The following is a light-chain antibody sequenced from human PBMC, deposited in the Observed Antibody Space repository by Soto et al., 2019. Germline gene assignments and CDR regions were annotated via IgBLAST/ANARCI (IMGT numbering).Light chain of an antibody. Sequence: DIVMTQSPDSLAVSLGERVTINCKSSQSVLYSSNNTNYLAWFQQKPGQPPKLLIYWASNRESGVPDRFSGSGSGTDFTRTISGLQAVDVAVYYCQQYYNTPLTFGGGTKVEF. J-gene: IGKJ4*01. CDR2: WAS. CDR1: QSVLYSSNNTNY. CDR3: QQYYNTPLT. V-gene: IGKV4-1*01.